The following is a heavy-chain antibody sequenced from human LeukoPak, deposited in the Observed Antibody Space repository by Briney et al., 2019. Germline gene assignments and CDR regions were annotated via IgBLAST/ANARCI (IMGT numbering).Heavy chain of an antibody. CDR3: AREDLYSGYQVIDY. V-gene: IGHV3-48*03. Sequence: GGSLRLSCAASGFTFSSYEMNWVRQAPGKGLEWVSYISSSGSTIYYADSVKGRFTISRDNAKNSLYLQMNSLKVEDTALYFCAREDLYSGYQVIDYWGQGILVTVSS. CDR1: GFTFSSYE. J-gene: IGHJ4*02. CDR2: ISSSGSTI. D-gene: IGHD5-12*01.